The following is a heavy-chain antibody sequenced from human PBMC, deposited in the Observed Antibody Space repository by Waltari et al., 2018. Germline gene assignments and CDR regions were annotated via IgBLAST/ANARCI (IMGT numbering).Heavy chain of an antibody. CDR1: GFTFSSYG. CDR2: IWLDGRNK. D-gene: IGHD3-22*01. J-gene: IGHJ4*02. CDR3: ARVRDYYDSSGPFDY. V-gene: IGHV3-33*01. Sequence: QVQLVESGGGVVQPGRSLRLSCAASGFTFSSYGLHWVRQAPGKGLEWVEVIWLDGRNKYYADSVKGRFTISRDNSKNTLYLQMNSLRAEDTAVYYCARVRDYYDSSGPFDYWGQGTLVTVSS.